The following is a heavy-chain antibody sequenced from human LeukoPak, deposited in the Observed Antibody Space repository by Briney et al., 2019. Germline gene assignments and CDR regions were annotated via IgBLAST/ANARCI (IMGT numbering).Heavy chain of an antibody. CDR2: ISSNGGST. V-gene: IGHV3-64*01. CDR1: GFTFGSYA. CDR3: ARDLTRCSGGSCYRPYYYYGMDV. J-gene: IGHJ6*02. D-gene: IGHD2-15*01. Sequence: PGGSLRLSCAASGFTFGSYAMHWVRQAPGKGLECVSAISSNGGSTYYANSVKGRFTISRDNSKNTLYLQMGSLRAEDMAVYYCARDLTRCSGGSCYRPYYYYGMDVWGQGTTVTVSS.